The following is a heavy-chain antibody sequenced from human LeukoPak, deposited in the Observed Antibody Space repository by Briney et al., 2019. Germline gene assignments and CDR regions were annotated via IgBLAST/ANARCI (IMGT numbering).Heavy chain of an antibody. CDR2: INPNSGGT. J-gene: IGHJ4*02. D-gene: IGHD6-19*01. Sequence: ASVKVSCKASGYTFTDYYMHWVRQAPGQGLEWMGRINPNSGGTNYAQKFQGRVTMTRDTSISTVYMDLGRLRSDDTAVYYCARVEGSSGWYPTDYWGQGTLVTVSS. CDR1: GYTFTDYY. CDR3: ARVEGSSGWYPTDY. V-gene: IGHV1-2*06.